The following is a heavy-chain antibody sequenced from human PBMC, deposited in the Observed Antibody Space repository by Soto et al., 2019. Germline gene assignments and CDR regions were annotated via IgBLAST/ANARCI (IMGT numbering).Heavy chain of an antibody. Sequence: QVQLVESGGGVVQPGTSLRLSCAASGFTFSNYGMHWVRQPPGKGLEWVAVIWYDGSNKYYADSVKGRFTISRDNSKRTLYLQMSSLRGEDTAVYYCATDFYGSGSEPPFDYWGQGTLVTVSS. J-gene: IGHJ4*02. D-gene: IGHD3-10*01. CDR3: ATDFYGSGSEPPFDY. CDR2: IWYDGSNK. V-gene: IGHV3-33*01. CDR1: GFTFSNYG.